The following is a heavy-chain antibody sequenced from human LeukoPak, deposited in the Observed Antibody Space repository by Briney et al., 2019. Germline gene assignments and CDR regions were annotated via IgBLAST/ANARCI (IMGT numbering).Heavy chain of an antibody. CDR2: IQYDGRNQ. D-gene: IGHD2-8*01. J-gene: IGHJ6*03. CDR1: RFTFSSYG. V-gene: IGHV3-30*02. Sequence: GGSLRLSCAVSRFTFSSYGMHWVRQAPGRGREWVAYIQYDGRNQQYADFVKGRFSISRDSSENILYLQMNSLRAEDTAVYCWAKDRCSNGVGCYYYYMDVWGKGTTVTTSS. CDR3: AKDRCSNGVGCYYYYMDV.